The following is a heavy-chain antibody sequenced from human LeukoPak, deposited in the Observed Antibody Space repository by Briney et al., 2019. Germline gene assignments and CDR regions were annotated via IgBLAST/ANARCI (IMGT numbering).Heavy chain of an antibody. V-gene: IGHV4-34*01. CDR3: ASLKDYCSSTSCYTSAYYFDY. D-gene: IGHD2-2*02. CDR2: INHSGST. Sequence: PSETLSLTCAVYGGSFSGYYWSWIRQPPGKGLEGIGEINHSGSTNYNPSLKSRVTISVDTSKNQFSLKLSSVTAADTAVYYCASLKDYCSSTSCYTSAYYFDYWGQGTLVTVSS. CDR1: GGSFSGYY. J-gene: IGHJ4*02.